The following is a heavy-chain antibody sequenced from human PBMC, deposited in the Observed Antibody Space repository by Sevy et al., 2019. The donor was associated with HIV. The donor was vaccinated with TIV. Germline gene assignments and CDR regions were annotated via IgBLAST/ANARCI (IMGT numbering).Heavy chain of an antibody. J-gene: IGHJ6*02. CDR2: ITHNGRTI. CDR3: ARGWRGLDV. V-gene: IGHV3-11*01. CDR1: GFTFSDYY. Sequence: GGSLRLSCAASGFTFSDYYMSWIRQAPGKGLEWVSYITHNGRTIYYADSVKGRFTISRDNAKNSLYLEMNSLRVEDTAIYYCARGWRGLDVWGQGTTVTVSS. D-gene: IGHD6-19*01.